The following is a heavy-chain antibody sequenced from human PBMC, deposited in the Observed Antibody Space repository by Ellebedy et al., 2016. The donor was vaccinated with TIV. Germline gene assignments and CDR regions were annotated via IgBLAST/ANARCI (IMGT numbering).Heavy chain of an antibody. CDR1: GFTFAEYG. J-gene: IGHJ4*02. CDR3: TRDVGEYYFDY. D-gene: IGHD2/OR15-2a*01. Sequence: GESLKISCAASGFTFAEYGLSWVRQAPGKGLEWVGFIRAKHSGGTADYAASVKGRFTLSRDDSESTAYLQMNSLKTEDTAVYYCTRDVGEYYFDYWGQGSLVTVSS. CDR2: IRAKHSGGTA. V-gene: IGHV3-49*04.